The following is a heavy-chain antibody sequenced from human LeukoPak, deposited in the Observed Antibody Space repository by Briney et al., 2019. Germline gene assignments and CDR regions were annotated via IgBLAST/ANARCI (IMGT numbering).Heavy chain of an antibody. CDR2: TYYRSKWYN. Sequence: SQTLSLTCAISGDSVSSNSAAWNWIRQSPSRGLEWLGRTYYRSKWYNDYAVSVKSRITINPDTSKNQFSLQLNSVTPEDTAVYYCARADYDFWSGASPTYYYYGMDVWGQGTTVTVSS. V-gene: IGHV6-1*01. CDR1: GDSVSSNSAA. J-gene: IGHJ6*02. CDR3: ARADYDFWSGASPTYYYYGMDV. D-gene: IGHD3-3*01.